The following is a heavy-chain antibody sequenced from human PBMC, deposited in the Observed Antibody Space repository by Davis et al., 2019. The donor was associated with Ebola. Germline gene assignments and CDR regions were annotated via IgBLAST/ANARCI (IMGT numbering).Heavy chain of an antibody. J-gene: IGHJ3*02. V-gene: IGHV3-30*18. D-gene: IGHD5-24*01. CDR2: ISYDGTDE. Sequence: GESLKISCAASGFTFTTHAMHWVRQAPGKGLEWVALISYDGTDEYYTDSVKGRFTTSRDNSKNTVYLQMNSLRAEDTALYYCAKPLEMATITDAFDIWGQGTMVTVSS. CDR1: GFTFTTHA. CDR3: AKPLEMATITDAFDI.